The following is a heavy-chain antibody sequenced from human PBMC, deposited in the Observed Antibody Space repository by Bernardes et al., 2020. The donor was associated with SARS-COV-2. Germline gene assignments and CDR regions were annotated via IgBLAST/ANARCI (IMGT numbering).Heavy chain of an antibody. D-gene: IGHD5-18*01. J-gene: IGHJ3*02. CDR2: ISYDGSNK. Sequence: GGSLRLSCAASGFTFSSYGMHWVRQAPGKGPEWVAVISYDGSNKYYADSVKGRFTISRDNSKNTLYLQMNSLRAEDTAVYYCAKDPIQLWLGGYAFDIWGQGTMVTVSS. CDR3: AKDPIQLWLGGYAFDI. V-gene: IGHV3-30*18. CDR1: GFTFSSYG.